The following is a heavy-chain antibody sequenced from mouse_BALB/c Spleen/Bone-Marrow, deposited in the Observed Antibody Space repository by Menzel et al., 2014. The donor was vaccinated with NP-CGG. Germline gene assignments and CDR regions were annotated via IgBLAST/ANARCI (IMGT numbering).Heavy chain of an antibody. CDR3: TVRRFAY. J-gene: IGHJ3*01. V-gene: IGHV1S22*01. CDR1: GYTFTSHW. D-gene: IGHD2-14*01. CDR2: IYPGSGST. Sequence: LQQSGSELVRPGASVKLSCKASGYTFTSHWMHWVKQRHGQGLEWIGNIYPGSGSTNYDEKFKSKGTLTVDTSSSTAYMHLSSLTSEDSAVYYCTVRRFAYWGQGTLVTVSA.